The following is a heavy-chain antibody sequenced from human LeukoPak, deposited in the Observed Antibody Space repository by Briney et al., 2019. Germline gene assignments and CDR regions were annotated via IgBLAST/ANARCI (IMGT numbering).Heavy chain of an antibody. CDR2: IYYSGST. D-gene: IGHD3-3*02. Sequence: PSETLSLTCTVSGGSISSHYWGWIRQPPGKGLEWIGYIYYSGSTNYNPSLKSRVTISVDTSKNQFSLKLSSVTAADTAVYYCARDLRRIRNNWFDPWGQGTLVTVSS. CDR3: ARDLRRIRNNWFDP. CDR1: GGSISSHY. J-gene: IGHJ5*02. V-gene: IGHV4-59*11.